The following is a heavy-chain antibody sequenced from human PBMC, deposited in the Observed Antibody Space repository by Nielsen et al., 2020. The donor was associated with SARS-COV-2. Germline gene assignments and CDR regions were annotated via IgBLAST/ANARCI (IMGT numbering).Heavy chain of an antibody. J-gene: IGHJ4*02. CDR3: AKDRAGATYARFDF. D-gene: IGHD4/OR15-4a*01. V-gene: IGHV3-23*01. CDR1: GFTFSSYS. CDR2: ISGSGGTT. Sequence: GESLKISCAASGFTFSSYSMNWVRQAPGKGLEWVSAISGSGGTTSYADSVKGRFTISRDNSKNTLYLQMNSLRAEDTAVYYCAKDRAGATYARFDFWGQGTLVTVSS.